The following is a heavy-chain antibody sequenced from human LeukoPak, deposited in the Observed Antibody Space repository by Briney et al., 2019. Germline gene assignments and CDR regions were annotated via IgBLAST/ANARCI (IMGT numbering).Heavy chain of an antibody. CDR2: ISGSGGST. J-gene: IGHJ4*02. CDR1: GFTFSSYA. Sequence: LAGGSPRLSCAASGFTFSSYAMNWVRQAPGKGLEWVSAISGSGGSTYYADSVKGRFTISRDNSKNTLYLQMNSLRAEDTAVYYCAKDRNWNDGGYCDYWGQGTLVTVSS. CDR3: AKDRNWNDGGYCDY. V-gene: IGHV3-23*01. D-gene: IGHD1-20*01.